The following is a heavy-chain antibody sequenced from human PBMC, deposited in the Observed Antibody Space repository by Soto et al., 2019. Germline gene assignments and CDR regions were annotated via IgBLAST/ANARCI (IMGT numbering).Heavy chain of an antibody. D-gene: IGHD1-1*01. V-gene: IGHV3-23*01. CDR2: ISGSGSST. CDR3: QSRTGFLY. CDR1: GFTFSNYA. J-gene: IGHJ4*02. Sequence: SLRLSCASSGFTFSNYAMSWVRQAPGKGLEWVSTISGSGSSTYCADSVKGRFTISRDNSNNTLYLQMNSLRAEDTAVYYCQSRTGFLYWGQGTPVTV.